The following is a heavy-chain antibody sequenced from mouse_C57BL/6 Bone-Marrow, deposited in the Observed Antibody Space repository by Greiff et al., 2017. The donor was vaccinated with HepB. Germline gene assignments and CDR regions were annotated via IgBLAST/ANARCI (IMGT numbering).Heavy chain of an antibody. CDR2: IRNKANGYTT. V-gene: IGHV7-3*01. Sequence: EVKVEESGGGLVQPGGSLSLSCAASGFTFTDYYMSWVRQPPGKALEWLGFIRNKANGYTTEYSASVKGRFTISRDNSQSILYLQMNALRAEDSATYYCARSPYPYYYAMDYWGQGTSVTVSS. J-gene: IGHJ4*01. CDR3: ARSPYPYYYAMDY. D-gene: IGHD2-10*01. CDR1: GFTFTDYY.